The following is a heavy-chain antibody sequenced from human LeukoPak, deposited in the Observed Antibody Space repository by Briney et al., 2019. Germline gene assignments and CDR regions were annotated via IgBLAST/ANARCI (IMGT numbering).Heavy chain of an antibody. CDR2: IIPIFGTA. J-gene: IGHJ3*02. V-gene: IGHV1-69*13. Sequence: ASVKVSCKASGGTFSSYAISWVRQAPGQGLEWMGGIIPIFGTANYAQKFQGRVTITSDESTSTAYMELSRLRSEDTAVYYCARGGDYGGTGGAFDIWGQGTMVTVSS. CDR3: ARGGDYGGTGGAFDI. CDR1: GGTFSSYA. D-gene: IGHD4-23*01.